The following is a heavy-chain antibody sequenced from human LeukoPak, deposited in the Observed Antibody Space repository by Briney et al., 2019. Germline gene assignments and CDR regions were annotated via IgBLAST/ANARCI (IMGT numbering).Heavy chain of an antibody. V-gene: IGHV4-38-2*02. D-gene: IGHD5-18*01. CDR1: GFSISSGHY. CDR3: ARIFIRNGYSSYFDC. J-gene: IGHJ4*02. Sequence: SETLSLTCTVSGFSISSGHYWGWVRQPPGAGLEWIGSVYQSGTTNYNPSLKSRVTTSVDMSKNQFSLRLRPVTAADTAVYYCARIFIRNGYSSYFDCWGQGTLVTVPS. CDR2: VYQSGTT.